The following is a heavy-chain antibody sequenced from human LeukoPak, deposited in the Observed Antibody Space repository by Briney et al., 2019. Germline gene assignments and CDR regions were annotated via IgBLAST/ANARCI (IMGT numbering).Heavy chain of an antibody. CDR3: ARLCTNGVCYMGDY. V-gene: IGHV4-38-2*02. Sequence: SETLSLTCTVSGYSISSGYYWGYIRQPPGKGLEWIGEINHSGSTNYNPSLKSRVTISVDTSKSQFSLKLSSVTAADTAVYYCARLCTNGVCYMGDYWGQGTLVTVSS. CDR1: GYSISSGYY. CDR2: INHSGST. D-gene: IGHD2-8*01. J-gene: IGHJ4*02.